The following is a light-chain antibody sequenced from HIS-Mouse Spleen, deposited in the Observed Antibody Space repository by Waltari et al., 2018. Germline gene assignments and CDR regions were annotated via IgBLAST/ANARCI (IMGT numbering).Light chain of an antibody. CDR2: EDS. Sequence: SYELTQPPAVSVSPGQTARITCAGDELPQKYAYWYQKKSGQAPVLVIYEDSKRPSGTPERFSGSSSGTMATLTISGAQVEDEADYYCYSTDSSGNHRVFGGGTKLTVL. J-gene: IGLJ2*01. CDR1: ELPQKY. V-gene: IGLV3-10*01. CDR3: YSTDSSGNHRV.